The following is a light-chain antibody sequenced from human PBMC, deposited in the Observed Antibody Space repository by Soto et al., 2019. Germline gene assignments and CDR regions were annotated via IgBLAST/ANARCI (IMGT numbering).Light chain of an antibody. CDR2: GNS. Sequence: QSVLTQPPSVSGAPGQRVTISCTGSSSNIGAGYDVHWYQQLPGTAPKLLIYGNSNRPSGVPDRFSGSKSGTSASLAITGLQAEDEADYYCQSYDSRLSVVYVFGTGTKLTVL. J-gene: IGLJ1*01. V-gene: IGLV1-40*01. CDR3: QSYDSRLSVVYV. CDR1: SSNIGAGYD.